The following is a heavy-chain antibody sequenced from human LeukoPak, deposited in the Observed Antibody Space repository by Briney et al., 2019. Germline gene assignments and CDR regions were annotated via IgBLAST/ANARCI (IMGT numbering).Heavy chain of an antibody. D-gene: IGHD3-10*01. CDR2: IYTSGST. Sequence: PSQTLSLTCTVSGGSISSGSYYWSWIRQPAGKGLEWIGRIYTSGSTNYNPSLKSRVTISVDTSKNQFSLKLSSVTAADTAVYYCASFNYGSGRIDYWGQGTLVTASS. CDR1: GGSISSGSYY. J-gene: IGHJ4*02. V-gene: IGHV4-61*02. CDR3: ASFNYGSGRIDY.